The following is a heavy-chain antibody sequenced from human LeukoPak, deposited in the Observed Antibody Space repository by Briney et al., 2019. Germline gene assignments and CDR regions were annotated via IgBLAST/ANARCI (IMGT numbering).Heavy chain of an antibody. CDR3: ARDKNTVGQWLVRPPFQDY. V-gene: IGHV3-53*01. J-gene: IGHJ4*02. D-gene: IGHD6-19*01. CDR2: IYSSGNT. Sequence: SGGSLRLSCAASGFTVSGNYVTWVRQAPGKGLEWVSVIYSSGNTHYADSVKGRFTISRDNSKNTVYLQMNSLRAADTAVYYCARDKNTVGQWLVRPPFQDYWGRGTLVTVSS. CDR1: GFTVSGNY.